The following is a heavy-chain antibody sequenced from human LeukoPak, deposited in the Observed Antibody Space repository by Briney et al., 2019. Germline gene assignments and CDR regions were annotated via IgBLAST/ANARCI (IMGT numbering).Heavy chain of an antibody. CDR3: TGYNYGYGY. J-gene: IGHJ4*02. D-gene: IGHD5-18*01. Sequence: SQTLSLTCAVSGGSLSRSGYSWSWIRQPPGGGLEWIGYISHNGSTYYNPSLKSRVTISVDRSKIQFSLKLTSVTAADTAIYCCTGYNYGYGYWGQGTLVTVSS. CDR2: ISHNGST. V-gene: IGHV4-30-2*01. CDR1: GGSLSRSGYS.